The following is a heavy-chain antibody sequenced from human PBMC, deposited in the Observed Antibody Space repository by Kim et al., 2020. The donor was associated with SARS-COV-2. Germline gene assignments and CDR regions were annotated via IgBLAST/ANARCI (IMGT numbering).Heavy chain of an antibody. CDR3: TSGYNSRFDY. D-gene: IGHD3-22*01. V-gene: IGHV4-30-2*01. Sequence: YYNPSLKSRVAISIDRSKNQFSLKLTSVTAADTAVYYCTSGYNSRFDYWGQGALVTVSS. J-gene: IGHJ4*02.